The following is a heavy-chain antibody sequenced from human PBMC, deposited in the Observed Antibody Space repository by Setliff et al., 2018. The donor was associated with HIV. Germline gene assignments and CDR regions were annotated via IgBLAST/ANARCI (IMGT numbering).Heavy chain of an antibody. J-gene: IGHJ2*01. CDR1: GGSFSGYY. Sequence: PSETLSLTCAVYGGSFSGYYCSWIRQPPGKGLEWIGEINHSGSTNYNPSLKSRVTISVATSKNQFSLKLSSVTAADTAVYYCARGLGRYGVQTRYFDLWGRGTLVTVSS. CDR3: ARGLGRYGVQTRYFDL. CDR2: INHSGST. D-gene: IGHD4-17*01. V-gene: IGHV4-34*01.